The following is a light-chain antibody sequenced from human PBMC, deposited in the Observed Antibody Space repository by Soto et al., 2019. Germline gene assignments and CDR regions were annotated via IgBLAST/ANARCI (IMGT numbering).Light chain of an antibody. Sequence: EIVMTQSPATLSVSPGERVTLSCRASQSVSSHSVWYQQRPGQAPRLLIYGASTRATDIPVRFSGSGSGTEFTLTITSLQSEDVAVYYCQQNYNWPRTFGQGTKVEIK. CDR3: QQNYNWPRT. V-gene: IGKV3-15*01. CDR2: GAS. CDR1: QSVSSH. J-gene: IGKJ1*01.